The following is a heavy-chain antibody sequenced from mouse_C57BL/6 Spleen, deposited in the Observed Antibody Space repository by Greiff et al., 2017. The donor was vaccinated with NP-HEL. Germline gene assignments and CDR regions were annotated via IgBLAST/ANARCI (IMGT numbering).Heavy chain of an antibody. V-gene: IGHV1-80*01. CDR1: GYAFSSYW. Sequence: QVQLQQSGAELVKPGASVKISCKASGYAFSSYWMNWVKQRPGKGLEWIGQIYPGDGDTNYNGKFKGKATLTADKSSSTAYMQLSSLTSEDSAVYFCARSQTGTRYFDVWGTGTTVTVSS. J-gene: IGHJ1*03. D-gene: IGHD4-1*01. CDR3: ARSQTGTRYFDV. CDR2: IYPGDGDT.